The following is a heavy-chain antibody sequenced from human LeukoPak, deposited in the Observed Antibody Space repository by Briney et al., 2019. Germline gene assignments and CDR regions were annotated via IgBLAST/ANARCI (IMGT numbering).Heavy chain of an antibody. CDR2: IYPGDSDT. Sequence: GESLKISCKGSGYSFTSYWIGWVRQMPGKGLGWMGIIYPGDSDTRYSPSFQGQVTISADKSISTAYLQWSSLKASDTAMYYCARLGYYDSSGPHYWGQGTLVTVSS. CDR1: GYSFTSYW. D-gene: IGHD3-22*01. V-gene: IGHV5-51*01. J-gene: IGHJ4*02. CDR3: ARLGYYDSSGPHY.